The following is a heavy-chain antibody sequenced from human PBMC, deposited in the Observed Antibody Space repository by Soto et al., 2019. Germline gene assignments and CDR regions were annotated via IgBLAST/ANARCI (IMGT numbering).Heavy chain of an antibody. Sequence: GGSLRLSCAASGFTFSSYAMHWVRQAPGKGLEYVSAISSNGGSTYYANSVKGRFTISRDNSKNTLYLQMGSLRAEDMAVYYCARAPRYGGLDYWGQGTLVTSPQ. CDR1: GFTFSSYA. V-gene: IGHV3-64*01. CDR2: ISSNGGST. J-gene: IGHJ4*02. D-gene: IGHD4-17*01. CDR3: ARAPRYGGLDY.